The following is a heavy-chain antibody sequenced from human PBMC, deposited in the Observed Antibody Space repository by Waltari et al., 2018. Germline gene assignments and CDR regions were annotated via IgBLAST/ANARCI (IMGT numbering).Heavy chain of an antibody. Sequence: QVQLQQWGAGLLKPSETLSLTCAVYGGGSFSGYYWSWIRQPPGKGLEWIGEIDHSGRTNYNPAPKNRLTISLDTAKTQFSLKMRSVTAADTAVYYCARADRGRSGKYASPAWGPWGQGTLVTVSS. D-gene: IGHD1-26*01. CDR3: ARADRGRSGKYASPAWGP. J-gene: IGHJ5*02. CDR2: IDHSGRT. CDR1: GGGSFSGYY. V-gene: IGHV4-34*01.